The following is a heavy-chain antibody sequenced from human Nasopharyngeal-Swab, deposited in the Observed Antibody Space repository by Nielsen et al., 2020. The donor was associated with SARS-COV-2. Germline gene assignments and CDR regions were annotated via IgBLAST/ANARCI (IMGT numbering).Heavy chain of an antibody. Sequence: SEILSLTCTVSGGSINNAYWSWIRQPPGKGLEWIGYMYYSGSTSHNPSLKSRVTISVDTSKNQISLKLTSVTAADTAVYYCARPGGSGDPYWYFDLWGRGTLVTVSS. J-gene: IGHJ2*01. CDR2: MYYSGST. V-gene: IGHV4-59*01. CDR1: GGSINNAY. CDR3: ARPGGSGDPYWYFDL. D-gene: IGHD3-16*01.